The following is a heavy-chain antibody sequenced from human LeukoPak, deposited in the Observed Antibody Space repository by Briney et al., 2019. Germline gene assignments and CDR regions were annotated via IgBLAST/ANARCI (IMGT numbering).Heavy chain of an antibody. CDR1: GGTFSSYS. V-gene: IGHV1-69*05. Sequence: SVKVSCKASGGTFSSYSIVWVRQAPGQGLEWKGGINPKSGTTNYAQKFQGRVTITTDESTRTAFVELSSLRSEDTALFFCARLTGGNYLDYWGQGTLVTVSS. J-gene: IGHJ4*02. CDR2: INPKSGTT. CDR3: ARLTGGNYLDY. D-gene: IGHD3-16*01.